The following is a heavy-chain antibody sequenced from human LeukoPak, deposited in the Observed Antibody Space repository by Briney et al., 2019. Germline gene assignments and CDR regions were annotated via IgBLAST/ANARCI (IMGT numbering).Heavy chain of an antibody. CDR1: GFTFSNAW. J-gene: IGHJ4*02. CDR2: IKSKTDGGTT. D-gene: IGHD3-10*01. V-gene: IGHV3-15*01. Sequence: GGSLRLSCAASGFTFSNAWMSWVRQAPGKGLEWVGRIKSKTDGGTTDYAAPVKGRFTISRDDSKNTLYLQMNSLKTEDTAVYYCTTGITMVRGVIHLIDYWGQGALVTVSS. CDR3: TTGITMVRGVIHLIDY.